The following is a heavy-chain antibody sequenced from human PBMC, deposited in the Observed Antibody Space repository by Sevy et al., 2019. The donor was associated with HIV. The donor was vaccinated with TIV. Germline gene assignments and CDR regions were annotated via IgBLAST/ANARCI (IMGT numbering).Heavy chain of an antibody. V-gene: IGHV3-21*01. D-gene: IGHD3-16*02. CDR1: GFTFSSYS. CDR3: ARDRENYVWGSYRRVDAFDI. J-gene: IGHJ3*02. Sequence: GGSLRLSCAASGFTFSSYSMNWVRQAPGKGLEWVSSISSSSYIYYADSVKGRFTISRDNAKNSLYLQMNSLRAEDTAVYYCARDRENYVWGSYRRVDAFDIWGQGTMVTVSS. CDR2: ISSSSYI.